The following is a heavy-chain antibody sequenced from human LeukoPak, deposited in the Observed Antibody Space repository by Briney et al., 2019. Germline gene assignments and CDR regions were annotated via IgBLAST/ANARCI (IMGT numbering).Heavy chain of an antibody. CDR3: TRRWQRRYYMDV. V-gene: IGHV4-34*01. J-gene: IGHJ6*03. CDR2: INHSGRT. D-gene: IGHD6-13*01. CDR1: GESFSGYY. Sequence: SETLSLTCAVYGESFSGYYWTWVRQPPGKGLEWIGDINHSGRTTYNPSLKSRVIISVDTSKNLFPLNLTSVTAADTAVYYCTRRWQRRYYMDVWGKGTTVAVSS.